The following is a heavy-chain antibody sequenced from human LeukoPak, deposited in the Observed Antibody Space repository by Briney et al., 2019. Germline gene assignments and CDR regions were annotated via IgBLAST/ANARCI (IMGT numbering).Heavy chain of an antibody. CDR3: ARGNWRSGSYYNRPGDY. CDR2: INHSGST. V-gene: IGHV4-34*01. Sequence: SETLSLTCAVYGGSFSGYYWSWIRQPPGKGLEWIGEINHSGSTNYNPSPKSRVTISVDTSKNQFSLKLSSVTAADTAVYYCARGNWRSGSYYNRPGDYWGQGTLVTVSS. CDR1: GGSFSGYY. D-gene: IGHD3-10*01. J-gene: IGHJ4*02.